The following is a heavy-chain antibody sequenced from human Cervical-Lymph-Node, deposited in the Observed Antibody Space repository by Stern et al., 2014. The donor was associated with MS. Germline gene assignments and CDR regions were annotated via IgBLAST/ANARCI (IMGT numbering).Heavy chain of an antibody. Sequence: VQLVESGAEVKKPGASVKVSCRASGYTFTSYYMHWVRQAPGQGLEWMGIINPSGGRTSYAQKFQGRVTMTRDTSTSTVYMELSSLRSEDTAVYYCARDKVTIFGVVLQNNYFDYWGQGTLVTVSS. CDR2: INPSGGRT. J-gene: IGHJ4*02. CDR1: GYTFTSYY. V-gene: IGHV1-46*01. D-gene: IGHD3-3*01. CDR3: ARDKVTIFGVVLQNNYFDY.